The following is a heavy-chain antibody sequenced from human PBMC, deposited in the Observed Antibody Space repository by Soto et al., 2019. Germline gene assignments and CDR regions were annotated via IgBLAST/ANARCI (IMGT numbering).Heavy chain of an antibody. D-gene: IGHD2-21*01. CDR3: ARDPHPRYCGGDCYSRLDAFDI. J-gene: IGHJ3*02. Sequence: QVQLQESGPGLVKPSQTLSLTCTVSGGSISSGDYYWSWIRQPPGKGLEWIGYIYYSGSTYYNPSLKSRVTMSVDTSKNQFSLKLNSVTAADTAVYYCARDPHPRYCGGDCYSRLDAFDIWGQGTMVTVSS. CDR1: GGSISSGDYY. V-gene: IGHV4-30-4*01. CDR2: IYYSGST.